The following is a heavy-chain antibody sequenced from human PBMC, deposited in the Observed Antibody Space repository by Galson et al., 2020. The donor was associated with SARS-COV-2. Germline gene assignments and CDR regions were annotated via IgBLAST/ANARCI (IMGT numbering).Heavy chain of an antibody. CDR3: ARDQVTIFPYYYYGMDV. V-gene: IGHV3-48*03. CDR2: ISSSGSTI. CDR1: GFTFSSYE. Sequence: GGSLRLSCAASGFTFSSYEMNWVRQAPGKGLEWVSYISSSGSTIYYADSVKGRFTISRDNAKNSLYLQMNSLRAEDTAVYYCARDQVTIFPYYYYGMDVWGQGTTVTVSS. D-gene: IGHD3-9*01. J-gene: IGHJ6*02.